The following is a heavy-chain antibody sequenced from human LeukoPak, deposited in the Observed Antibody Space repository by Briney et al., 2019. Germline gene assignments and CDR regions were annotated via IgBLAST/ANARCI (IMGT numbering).Heavy chain of an antibody. Sequence: ASVKVSCKASGYTFTAYYIQWVRQAPGQGLEWMGTIRPGDTRTTYAQKFQGRVTMTWDMSTTTGYMELSSLRSEDTAVYYCVREKSGGTYDYWDQGTLVTVSS. CDR3: VREKSGGTYDY. CDR2: IRPGDTRT. D-gene: IGHD3-16*01. V-gene: IGHV1-46*01. J-gene: IGHJ4*02. CDR1: GYTFTAYY.